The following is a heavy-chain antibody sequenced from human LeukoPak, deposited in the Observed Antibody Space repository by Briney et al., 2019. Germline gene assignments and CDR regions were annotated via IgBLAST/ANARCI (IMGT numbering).Heavy chain of an antibody. J-gene: IGHJ4*02. Sequence: SETLSLTCIVSRGSVSSSTYYWSWVRQPPGKGLEWIASIYYTGSTYYNPSLKSRVTISLDLSKNEFFLTMTSVTAADTAVYFCTAEKNGSPHYWGQGTQVTVSS. CDR2: IYYTGST. D-gene: IGHD2-8*01. CDR3: TAEKNGSPHY. CDR1: RGSVSSSTYY. V-gene: IGHV4-39*07.